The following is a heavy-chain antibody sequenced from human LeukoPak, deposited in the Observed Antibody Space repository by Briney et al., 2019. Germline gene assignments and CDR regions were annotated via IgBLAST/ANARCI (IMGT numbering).Heavy chain of an antibody. CDR1: GGSISTYY. V-gene: IGHV4-59*01. CDR2: IYNSGST. J-gene: IGHJ5*02. D-gene: IGHD3-10*01. Sequence: SETLSLTCTVSGGSISTYYWSWVRLPPGKGLEWIGYIYNSGSTKYNPSLKSRDTVSVDTSKNQLSLKLSSVTAADTAVYYCARWSGFYGSGSYGTFDPWGQGTLVTVSS. CDR3: ARWSGFYGSGSYGTFDP.